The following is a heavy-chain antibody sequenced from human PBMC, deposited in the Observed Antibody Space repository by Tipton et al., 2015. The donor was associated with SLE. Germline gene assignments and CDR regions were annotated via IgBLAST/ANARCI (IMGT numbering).Heavy chain of an antibody. CDR2: INHSGST. V-gene: IGHV4-34*01. CDR3: AREGMDSAFDI. Sequence: TLSLTCAVYGGSFSGYYWSWFRQPPGKGLGWIGEINHSGSTNYNPSLKRRVTISVDTSKNQFSLKLGSVTAADTAVYYCAREGMDSAFDIWGQGTMVTVSS. D-gene: IGHD2-2*03. CDR1: GGSFSGYY. J-gene: IGHJ3*02.